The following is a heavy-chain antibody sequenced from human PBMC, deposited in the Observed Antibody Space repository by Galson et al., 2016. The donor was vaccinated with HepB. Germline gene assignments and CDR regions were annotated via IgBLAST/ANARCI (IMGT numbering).Heavy chain of an antibody. D-gene: IGHD6-25*01. V-gene: IGHV4-39*01. CDR2: IHSSGTS. CDR3: VRLGTAAAVANRRGSIY. CDR1: GDSISNVGRH. J-gene: IGHJ4*02. Sequence: SETLSLTCTVSGDSISNVGRHWDWFRQSPGMGLEYIGSIHSSGTSYYNPSLTSRVTVSADTSRNQFFLSLTSVTAADTAIYYCVRLGTAAAVANRRGSIYWGQGTRVTVSS.